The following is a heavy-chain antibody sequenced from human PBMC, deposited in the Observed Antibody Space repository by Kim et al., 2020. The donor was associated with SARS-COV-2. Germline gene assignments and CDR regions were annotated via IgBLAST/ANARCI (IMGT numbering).Heavy chain of an antibody. D-gene: IGHD6-13*01. CDR1: GFTFSSYW. V-gene: IGHV3-74*01. CDR3: VRGTIAPAGTDY. J-gene: IGHJ4*02. Sequence: GGSLRLSCVASGFTFSSYWFHWVRQAPEKGLVWVSRMDPDGTTINYADSVKGRFTISRDNAKNTLYLQMNSLRADDTAVYYCVRGTIAPAGTDYWGQGTLVTVSP. CDR2: MDPDGTTI.